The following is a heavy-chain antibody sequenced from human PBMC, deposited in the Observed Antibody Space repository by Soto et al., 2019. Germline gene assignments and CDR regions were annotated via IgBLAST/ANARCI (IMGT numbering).Heavy chain of an antibody. D-gene: IGHD6-19*01. V-gene: IGHV3-74*01. CDR1: GFTFSSYW. CDR3: AKDGSGWPDY. Sequence: EVQLVESGGGLVQPGGSLRLSCAASGFTFSSYWMHWVRQAPGKGLVWVSGISWNSGSIGYADSVKGRFTISRDNAKNSLYLQMNSLRAEDTALYYCAKDGSGWPDYWGQGTLVTVSS. J-gene: IGHJ4*02. CDR2: ISWNSGSI.